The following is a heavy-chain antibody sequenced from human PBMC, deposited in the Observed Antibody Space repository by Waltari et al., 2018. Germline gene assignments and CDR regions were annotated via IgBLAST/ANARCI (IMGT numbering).Heavy chain of an antibody. D-gene: IGHD2-21*01. CDR1: GFTFSSYW. CDR3: AREDGYNTFNN. CDR2: IKQDGSEK. V-gene: IGHV3-7*01. J-gene: IGHJ4*02. Sequence: EVQLVESGGALVQPGGSLRLSCAASGFTFSSYWMTWVRQAPGKGLERVANIKQDGSEKKYVDSVKGRFTISRDNAKNSLYLQMNSLRAEDTAVYYCAREDGYNTFNNWGPGTLVTVSS.